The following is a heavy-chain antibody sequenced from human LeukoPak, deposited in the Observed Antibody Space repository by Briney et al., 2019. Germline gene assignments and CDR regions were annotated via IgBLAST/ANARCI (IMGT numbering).Heavy chain of an antibody. CDR2: IYYSGST. CDR3: ARETPSNWFDP. J-gene: IGHJ5*02. Sequence: SETLSLTCTVSGGSISSGGYYWSWIRQHPGKGLEWIGYIYYSGSTCYNPSLKSRVTISVDTSKNQFSLKLSSVTAADTAVYYCARETPSNWFDPWGQGTLVTVSS. V-gene: IGHV4-31*03. CDR1: GGSISSGGYY.